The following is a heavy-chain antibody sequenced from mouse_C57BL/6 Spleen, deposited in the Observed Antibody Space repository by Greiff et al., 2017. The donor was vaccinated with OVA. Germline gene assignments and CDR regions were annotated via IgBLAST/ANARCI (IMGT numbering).Heavy chain of an antibody. CDR3: ATPGRNYYGSIYWYFDV. V-gene: IGHV1-4*01. Sequence: VKLMESGAELARPGVSVKMSCKASGYTFTSYTMHWVKQRPGQGLEWIGYINPSSGYTKYNQKFKDKATLTADKSSSTAYMQLSSLTSEDSAVYYCATPGRNYYGSIYWYFDVWGTGTTVTVSS. J-gene: IGHJ1*03. D-gene: IGHD1-1*01. CDR1: GYTFTSYT. CDR2: INPSSGYT.